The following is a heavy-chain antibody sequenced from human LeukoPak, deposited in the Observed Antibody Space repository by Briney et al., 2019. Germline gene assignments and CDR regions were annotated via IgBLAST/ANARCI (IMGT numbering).Heavy chain of an antibody. D-gene: IGHD5-24*01. CDR3: AIDYSVWQGLQSSTLFDY. V-gene: IGHV4-34*01. CDR2: INHSGST. CDR1: GGSFSGYY. Sequence: PSETLSLTCAVYGGSFSGYYWSWIRQPPGKGLEWIGEINHSGSTNYNPSLKSRVTISVDTSKNQFSLKLSSVTAADTAVYYCAIDYSVWQGLQSSTLFDYWGQGTLVTVSS. J-gene: IGHJ4*02.